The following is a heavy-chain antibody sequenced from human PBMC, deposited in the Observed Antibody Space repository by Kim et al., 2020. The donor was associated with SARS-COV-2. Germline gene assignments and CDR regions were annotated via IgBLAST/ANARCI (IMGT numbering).Heavy chain of an antibody. D-gene: IGHD3-10*01. V-gene: IGHV4-34*01. CDR3: ASGRLWFGELSHMDV. J-gene: IGHJ6*02. Sequence: PSLKSRVTISVDTPKNQFSLKLSSVTAADTAVYYCASGRLWFGELSHMDVWGQGTTVTVSS.